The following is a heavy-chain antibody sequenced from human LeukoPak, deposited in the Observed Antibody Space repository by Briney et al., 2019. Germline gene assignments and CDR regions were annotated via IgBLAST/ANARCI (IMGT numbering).Heavy chain of an antibody. D-gene: IGHD5-24*01. CDR3: ARDGPKTDVEMATIRAFDI. CDR1: GGTFSSYA. CDR2: IIPILGIA. V-gene: IGHV1-69*04. J-gene: IGHJ3*02. Sequence: AASVKVSCKASGGTFSSYAISWVRQAPGQGLEWMGRIIPILGIANYAQKFQGRVTITADKSTSTAYMELSSLRSEDTAVYYCARDGPKTDVEMATIRAFDIWGQGTMVTVSS.